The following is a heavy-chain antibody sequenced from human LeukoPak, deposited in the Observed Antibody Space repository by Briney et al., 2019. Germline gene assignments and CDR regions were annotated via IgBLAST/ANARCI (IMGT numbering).Heavy chain of an antibody. Sequence: PSETLSLTCAVYGGSFSGYYWSWIRQRPGKGLEWIGEINHSGSTNYNPSLKSRVTISVDTSKNQFSLKLSSVTAADTAVYYCARDGYNSAPNVFDIWGQGTMVTVSS. CDR3: ARDGYNSAPNVFDI. CDR1: GGSFSGYY. D-gene: IGHD5-24*01. CDR2: INHSGST. J-gene: IGHJ3*02. V-gene: IGHV4-34*01.